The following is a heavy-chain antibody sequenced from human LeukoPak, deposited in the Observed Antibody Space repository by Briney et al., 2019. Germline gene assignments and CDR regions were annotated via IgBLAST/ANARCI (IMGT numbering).Heavy chain of an antibody. CDR2: INHSGST. D-gene: IGHD3-22*01. J-gene: IGHJ5*02. Sequence: SETLSLTCAVYGGSFSGYYWSWIRQPPGKGLEWIGEINHSGSTNYNPSLKSRVTISVDTSKNQFSLKLSSVTAADTAVYYCARQDYYLNWFDPWGQGTLVTVSS. CDR1: GGSFSGYY. V-gene: IGHV4-34*01. CDR3: ARQDYYLNWFDP.